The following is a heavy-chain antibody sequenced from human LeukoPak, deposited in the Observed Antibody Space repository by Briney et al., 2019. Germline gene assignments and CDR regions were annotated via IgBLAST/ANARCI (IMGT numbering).Heavy chain of an antibody. CDR3: ARAEDIVVVPAALEFDP. CDR2: INPNSGGT. D-gene: IGHD2-2*01. Sequence: ASVKVSCNASGYTFTVYYMHWVRQAPGQGLEWMGWINPNSGGTNYAQKFQGRVTMTRDTSISTAYMELSRLRSDDTAVYYCARAEDIVVVPAALEFDPWGQGTLVTVSS. CDR1: GYTFTVYY. V-gene: IGHV1-2*02. J-gene: IGHJ5*02.